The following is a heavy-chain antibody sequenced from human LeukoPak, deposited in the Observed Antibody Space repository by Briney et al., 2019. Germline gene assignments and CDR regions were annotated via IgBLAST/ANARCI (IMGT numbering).Heavy chain of an antibody. CDR1: GGTFSSYA. CDR3: ASLSVVPAAQGAFDI. CDR2: IIPIFGTA. D-gene: IGHD2-2*01. J-gene: IGHJ3*02. V-gene: IGHV1-69*13. Sequence: SVKVSCKASGGTFSSYAISWVRQAPGQGLEWMGGIIPIFGTANYAQKFQGRVTITEDESTSTAYMELSSLRSEDTAVYYCASLSVVPAAQGAFDIWGQGTMVTVSS.